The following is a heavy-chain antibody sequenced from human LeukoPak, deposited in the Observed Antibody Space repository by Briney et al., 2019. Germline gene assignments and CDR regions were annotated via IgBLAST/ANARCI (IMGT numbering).Heavy chain of an antibody. CDR1: GGSISSYY. J-gene: IGHJ5*02. CDR3: ARAPIAAASANWFDP. Sequence: PSETLSLTCTVSGGSISSYYWSWTRQPPGKGLEWIGYIYYSGSTNYNPSLKSRVTISVDTSKNQFSLKLSSVTAADTAVYYCARAPIAAASANWFDPWGQGTLVTVSS. D-gene: IGHD6-13*01. V-gene: IGHV4-59*08. CDR2: IYYSGST.